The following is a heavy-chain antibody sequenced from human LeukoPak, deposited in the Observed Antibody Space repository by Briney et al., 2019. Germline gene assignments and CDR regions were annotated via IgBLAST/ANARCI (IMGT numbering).Heavy chain of an antibody. V-gene: IGHV3-9*03. Sequence: PGGSLRLSCAASGFTFDDYAMYWVRQAPGKGLEWVSSISWNSGSIDYADSVRGRFTISRDNAKNSLYLQMNSLRAEDMALYYCVKDTLPDCSGGSCSNFFDYWGQGTLVTVSS. J-gene: IGHJ4*02. CDR2: ISWNSGSI. CDR3: VKDTLPDCSGGSCSNFFDY. D-gene: IGHD2-15*01. CDR1: GFTFDDYA.